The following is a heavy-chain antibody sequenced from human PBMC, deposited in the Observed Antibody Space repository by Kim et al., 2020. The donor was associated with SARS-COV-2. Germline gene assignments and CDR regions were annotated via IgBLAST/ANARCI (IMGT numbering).Heavy chain of an antibody. CDR2: ISGDGGST. D-gene: IGHD3-22*01. Sequence: GGSLRLSCAASGFTFDDYAMHWVRQAPGKGLEWVSLISGDGGSTYYADSVKGRFTISRDNSKNSLYLQMNSLRTEDTALYYCAKDRWLLYYYYGMDVWGQGTTVTVSS. CDR1: GFTFDDYA. CDR3: AKDRWLLYYYYGMDV. J-gene: IGHJ6*02. V-gene: IGHV3-43*02.